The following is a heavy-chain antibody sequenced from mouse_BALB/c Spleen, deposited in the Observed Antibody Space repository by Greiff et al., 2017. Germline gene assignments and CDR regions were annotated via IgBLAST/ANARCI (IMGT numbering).Heavy chain of an antibody. CDR2: INPGSGGT. Sequence: QVQLQQSGAELVRPGTSVKVSCKASGYAFTNYLIEWVKQRPGQGLEWIGVINPGSGGTNYNEKFKGKATLTADKSSSTAYMQLSSLTSDDSAVYFCARGGNGGNPMDYWGQGTSVTVSS. D-gene: IGHD2-1*01. J-gene: IGHJ4*01. CDR1: GYAFTNYL. V-gene: IGHV1-54*03. CDR3: ARGGNGGNPMDY.